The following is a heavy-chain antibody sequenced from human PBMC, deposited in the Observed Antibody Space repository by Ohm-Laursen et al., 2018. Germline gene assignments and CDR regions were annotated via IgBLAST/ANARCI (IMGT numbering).Heavy chain of an antibody. Sequence: SLRLSCTASGFIFSSYDMYWVRQAPGKGPEWVTIIYYDGDKKYYADSVKGRFTISRDNSNNTLSLQMNRLRAEDTAVYYCARGGRGGIRGAWFDPWGQGTLVTVSS. CDR2: IYYDGDKK. V-gene: IGHV3-33*01. CDR1: GFIFSSYD. CDR3: ARGGRGGIRGAWFDP. J-gene: IGHJ5*02. D-gene: IGHD1-14*01.